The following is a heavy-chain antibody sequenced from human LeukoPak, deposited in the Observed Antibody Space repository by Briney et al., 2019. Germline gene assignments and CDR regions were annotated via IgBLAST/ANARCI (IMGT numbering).Heavy chain of an antibody. J-gene: IGHJ4*02. D-gene: IGHD2-2*01. CDR2: ISYDGSNK. V-gene: IGHV3-30*04. Sequence: PGGSLRLSCAASGFTFSSYAMHWVRQAPGKGLEWVAVISYDGSNKYYADSVKGRFTISRDNSKNTLYLQMNSLRAEDTAVYYCARDRGYCSSTSCPLDYWGQGTLVTVSS. CDR1: GFTFSSYA. CDR3: ARDRGYCSSTSCPLDY.